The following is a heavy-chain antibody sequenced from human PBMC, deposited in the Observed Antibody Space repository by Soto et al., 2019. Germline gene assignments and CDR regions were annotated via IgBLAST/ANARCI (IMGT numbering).Heavy chain of an antibody. V-gene: IGHV3-66*01. D-gene: IGHD3-3*01. CDR1: GFTVSSNY. CDR3: ARSPYDFWSGYYSWWFDP. J-gene: IGHJ5*02. CDR2: IYSGGST. Sequence: GGSLRLSCAASGFTVSSNYMSWVRQAPGKGLEWVSVIYSGGSTYYADSVKGRFTISRDNSKNTLYLQMNSLRAEDTAVYYCARSPYDFWSGYYSWWFDPWGQGTLVTVSS.